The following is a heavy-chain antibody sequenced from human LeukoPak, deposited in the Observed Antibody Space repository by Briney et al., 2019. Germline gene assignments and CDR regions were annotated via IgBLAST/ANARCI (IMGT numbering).Heavy chain of an antibody. CDR2: FDPEDGET. CDR3: ATTVVVIQSDAFDI. D-gene: IGHD3-22*01. J-gene: IGHJ3*02. V-gene: IGHV1-24*01. CDR1: GYTLTELS. Sequence: ASVKVSCKVSGYTLTELSMHWGRQAPGKGLEWMGGFDPEDGETIYAQKFQGRVTMTEDTSTDTAYMELSSLRSEDTAVYYCATTVVVIQSDAFDIWGQGTMVTVSS.